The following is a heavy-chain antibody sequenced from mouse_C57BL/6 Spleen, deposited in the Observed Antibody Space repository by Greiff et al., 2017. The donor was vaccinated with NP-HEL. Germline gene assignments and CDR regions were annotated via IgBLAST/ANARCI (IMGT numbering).Heavy chain of an antibody. CDR2: IHTNSGST. CDR1: GYTFTSYW. V-gene: IGHV1-64*01. J-gene: IGHJ4*01. D-gene: IGHD2-1*01. CDR3: ARRDYGNGGYYAMDY. Sequence: VQLQQPGAELVKPGASVKLSCKASGYTFTSYWMHWVKQRPGQGLEWIGMIHTNSGSTNYNEKFKSKATLTVDKSSSTAYMQLSSLTSEDSAVYYGARRDYGNGGYYAMDYWGQGTSVTVSS.